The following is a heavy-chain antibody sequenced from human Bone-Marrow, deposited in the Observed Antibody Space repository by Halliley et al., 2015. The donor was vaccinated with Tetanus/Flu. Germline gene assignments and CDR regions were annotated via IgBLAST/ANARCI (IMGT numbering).Heavy chain of an antibody. Sequence: TWYDESQIYYAQSVRGRYSLSRDLSKTTLYLQMNSLRVEDTARYFCVRLRSGSFYISNLESWGQGTPVTVSS. CDR3: VRLRSGSFYISNLES. CDR2: TWYDESQI. V-gene: IGHV3-33*01. J-gene: IGHJ4*02. D-gene: IGHD1-26*01.